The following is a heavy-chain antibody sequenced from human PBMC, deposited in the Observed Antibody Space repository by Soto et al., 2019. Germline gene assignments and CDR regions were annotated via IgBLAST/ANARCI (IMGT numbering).Heavy chain of an antibody. CDR1: GFTFSSYW. Sequence: GGSVRLSCAASGFTFSSYWMHWVRQAPGKGLVWVSRINSDGSSTSYADSVKGRFTISRDNAKNTLYLQMNSLRAEDTAVYYCARARSSGYYFRDAFDIWGPGTMVTVSS. D-gene: IGHD3-22*01. J-gene: IGHJ3*02. V-gene: IGHV3-74*01. CDR3: ARARSSGYYFRDAFDI. CDR2: INSDGSST.